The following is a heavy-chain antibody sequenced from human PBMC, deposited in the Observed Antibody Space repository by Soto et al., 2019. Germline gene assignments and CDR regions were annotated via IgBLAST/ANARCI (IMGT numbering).Heavy chain of an antibody. V-gene: IGHV3-11*06. J-gene: IGHJ4*02. Sequence: GRSLRLSCAASELIFSDYYMTWIRQAPGKGLEWVAVISYSGSYTNYADTVKGRFSVSRDNTESSLYLQMNSLRVEDTALYYCATGQDCSGGSCLDFDYCGQGTRVTVSS. CDR2: ISYSGSYT. CDR1: ELIFSDYY. D-gene: IGHD2-15*01. CDR3: ATGQDCSGGSCLDFDY.